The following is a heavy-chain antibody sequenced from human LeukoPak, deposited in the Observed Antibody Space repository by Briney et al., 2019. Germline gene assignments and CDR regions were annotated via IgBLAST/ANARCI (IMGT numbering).Heavy chain of an antibody. CDR1: GGSISSSSYY. CDR3: AGGLTARYSSGWQFDY. Sequence: PSETLSLTCTVSGGSISSSSYYWGWIRQPPGKGLEWIGSIYYSGSTYYNPSLKSRVTISVDTSKNQFSLKLSSVTAADTAVYYCAGGLTARYSSGWQFDYWGQGTLVTVSS. D-gene: IGHD6-19*01. J-gene: IGHJ4*02. CDR2: IYYSGST. V-gene: IGHV4-39*07.